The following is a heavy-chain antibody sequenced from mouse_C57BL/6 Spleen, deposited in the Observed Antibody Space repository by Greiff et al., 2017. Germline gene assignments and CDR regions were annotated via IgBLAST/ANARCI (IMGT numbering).Heavy chain of an antibody. CDR1: GFSFTSYG. CDR2: IWSGGST. D-gene: IGHD2-4*01. J-gene: IGHJ4*01. CDR3: AIKFDDDYDYYAMYY. V-gene: IGHV2-2*01. Sequence: QVQLQQSGPGLVQPSQSLSITCTVSGFSFTSYGVHWVRQSPGKGLEWLGVIWSGGSTDYNAAIISRLSISKDNSKSQVFFKMNSLPADDTAIYYCAIKFDDDYDYYAMYYWGQGTSVTVSS.